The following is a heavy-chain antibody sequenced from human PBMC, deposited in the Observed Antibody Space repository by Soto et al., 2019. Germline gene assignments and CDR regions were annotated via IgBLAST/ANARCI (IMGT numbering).Heavy chain of an antibody. D-gene: IGHD6-13*01. CDR3: AKYNKIAAAASGYFDY. CDR2: ISGSGGST. J-gene: IGHJ4*02. V-gene: IGHV3-23*01. CDR1: GFTFSSYA. Sequence: GGSLRLSCAASGFTFSSYAMSWVRQAPGKGLEWVSAISGSGGSTYYADSVKGRFTISRDNSNNTLYLQMNSLIAEDTAVYYGAKYNKIAAAASGYFDYWGQGTRVTVSS.